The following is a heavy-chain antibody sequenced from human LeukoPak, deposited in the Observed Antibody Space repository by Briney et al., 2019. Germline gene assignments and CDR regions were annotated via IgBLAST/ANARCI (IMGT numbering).Heavy chain of an antibody. CDR3: ARRFRGSTVVTLDY. CDR1: GGSISSYY. CDR2: IYYSGST. V-gene: IGHV4-59*12. D-gene: IGHD4-23*01. Sequence: PSETLSLTCTVSGGSISSYYWSWIRQPPGKGLQWIGYIYYSGSTNYNPSLKSRVTISVDTSKNQFPLKLSSVTAADTAVYYCARRFRGSTVVTLDYWGQGTLVTVSS. J-gene: IGHJ4*02.